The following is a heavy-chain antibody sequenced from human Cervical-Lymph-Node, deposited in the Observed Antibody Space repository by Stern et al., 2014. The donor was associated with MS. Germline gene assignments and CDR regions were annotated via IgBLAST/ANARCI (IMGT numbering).Heavy chain of an antibody. Sequence: QVQLQESGPGLVKPSETLSLTCTVSGGSFNNYYWSWIRQPPGKGLEWIGYIYQDGSTKYNPSLKSRVTISLHTSKKQFSLRLTSVTAADTAVYYCARVDDCSGGTCLSTSWFDPWGQGTLVTVSS. V-gene: IGHV4-59*01. CDR3: ARVDDCSGGTCLSTSWFDP. CDR2: IYQDGST. J-gene: IGHJ5*02. D-gene: IGHD2-15*01. CDR1: GGSFNNYY.